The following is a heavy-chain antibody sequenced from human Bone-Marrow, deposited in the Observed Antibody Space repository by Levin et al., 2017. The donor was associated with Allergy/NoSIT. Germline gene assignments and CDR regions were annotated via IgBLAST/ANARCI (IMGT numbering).Heavy chain of an antibody. CDR2: TSHNGGDT. CDR3: VREHYYYYYMDV. V-gene: IGHV3-64D*08. Sequence: GGSLRLSCSGSGFMFRNFVFHWVRQAPGKRPEYVSGTSHNGGDTYYADAVKDRLNISRDNSKGILYLQMSSLRPDDTAVYYCVREHYYYYYMDVWGKGTTVTVSS. D-gene: IGHD1-1*01. J-gene: IGHJ6*03. CDR1: GFMFRNFV.